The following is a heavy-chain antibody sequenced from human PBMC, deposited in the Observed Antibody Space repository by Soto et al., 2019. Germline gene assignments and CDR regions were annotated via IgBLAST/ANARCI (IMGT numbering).Heavy chain of an antibody. CDR1: GYTFTSYG. D-gene: IGHD2-21*02. CDR2: ISAYNGNT. CDR3: ATLGAYCGGDCSSGFDY. Sequence: ASVKVSCKASGYTFTSYGISWVRQAPGQGLEWMGWISAYNGNTNYAQKLQGRVTMTTDTSTSTAYMELRSLRSDDTAVYYCATLGAYCGGDCSSGFDYWGQGTLVTVSS. J-gene: IGHJ4*02. V-gene: IGHV1-18*01.